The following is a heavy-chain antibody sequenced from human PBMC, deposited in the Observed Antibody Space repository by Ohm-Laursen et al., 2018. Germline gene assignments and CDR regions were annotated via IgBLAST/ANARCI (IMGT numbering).Heavy chain of an antibody. Sequence: SLRLSCSASGFTFSSYAMSWVRQAPGKGLEWVSVISGSGDKTYYADSVKGRFTISRDNSKNTLYVQMNSLRAEDTAVYYCAKHSVTVADRYFDYWGQGTLVTVSS. D-gene: IGHD2-15*01. J-gene: IGHJ4*02. CDR3: AKHSVTVADRYFDY. V-gene: IGHV3-23*01. CDR1: GFTFSSYA. CDR2: ISGSGDKT.